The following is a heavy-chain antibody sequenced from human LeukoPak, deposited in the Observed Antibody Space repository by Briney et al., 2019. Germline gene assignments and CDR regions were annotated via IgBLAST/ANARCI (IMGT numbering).Heavy chain of an antibody. CDR2: IYYSGST. D-gene: IGHD3-16*02. CDR3: ARRDVWGSYRFDY. V-gene: IGHV4-39*07. J-gene: IGHJ4*02. Sequence: PSETLSLTCTVSGGSISSSSYYWGWIRQPPGKGLEWIGSIYYSGSTYYNPSLKSRVTISVDTSKNQFSLKLSSVTAADTAVYYCARRDVWGSYRFDYWGQGTLVTVSS. CDR1: GGSISSSSYY.